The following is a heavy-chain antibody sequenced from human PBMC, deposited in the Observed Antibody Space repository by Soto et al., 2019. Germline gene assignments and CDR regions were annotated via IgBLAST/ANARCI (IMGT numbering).Heavy chain of an antibody. CDR1: GDSFSSGSYY. J-gene: IGHJ6*02. CDR2: LYYTGTT. CDR3: SRTFWSTTSWHAHGMDV. V-gene: IGHV4-61*01. D-gene: IGHD2-2*01. Sequence: QVQLQESGPGLVKPSEPLSLTCTVSGDSFSSGSYYWTWIRQPPGKGLEWIGYLYYTGTTNYNPSLKSRLAMSLDMSSNQFSLRLSPVPAVVTAVYFWSRTFWSTTSWHAHGMDVWGQGTSVTVSS.